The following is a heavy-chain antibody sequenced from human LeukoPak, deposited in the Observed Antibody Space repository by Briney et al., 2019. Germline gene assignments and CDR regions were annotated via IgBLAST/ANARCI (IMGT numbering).Heavy chain of an antibody. V-gene: IGHV3-30*02. CDR3: ARTISNPSFDY. J-gene: IGHJ4*02. Sequence: GGSLRLSCAASGFTFSSYGMHWVRQAPGKGLEWVAFIRYDGGNKYYADSVKGRFTISRDNSKNTLYLQMNSLRAEDTAVYYCARTISNPSFDYWGQGTLVTVSS. D-gene: IGHD1-14*01. CDR2: IRYDGGNK. CDR1: GFTFSSYG.